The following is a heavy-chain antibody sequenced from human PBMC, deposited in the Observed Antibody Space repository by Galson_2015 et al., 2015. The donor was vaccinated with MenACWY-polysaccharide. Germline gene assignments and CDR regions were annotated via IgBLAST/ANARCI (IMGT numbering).Heavy chain of an antibody. V-gene: IGHV3-48*02. Sequence: SLRLSCAASGFSFSTYPLNWVRQAPGKGLEWLSYIGRSGSPIYYADSVKGRFTISRDNAKNSLYLQMNSLRDEDTAVYYCARDRPDYDVLTGSFEYWGQGTPVTVSS. CDR1: GFSFSTYP. J-gene: IGHJ4*02. CDR3: ARDRPDYDVLTGSFEY. CDR2: IGRSGSPI. D-gene: IGHD3-9*01.